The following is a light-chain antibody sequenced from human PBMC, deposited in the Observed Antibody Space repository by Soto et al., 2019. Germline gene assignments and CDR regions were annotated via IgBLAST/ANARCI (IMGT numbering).Light chain of an antibody. V-gene: IGKV3-15*01. Sequence: EILMTQSPDSLSVSPGETATLSCRASQSLNTGLAWYQQKPGQAPRLLLYGASTRATGISTRFSGGGSGTEFTLTISGLQSEDSAVYYCQQYKSWPPITFGQGTRLEI. CDR1: QSLNTG. CDR3: QQYKSWPPIT. J-gene: IGKJ5*01. CDR2: GAS.